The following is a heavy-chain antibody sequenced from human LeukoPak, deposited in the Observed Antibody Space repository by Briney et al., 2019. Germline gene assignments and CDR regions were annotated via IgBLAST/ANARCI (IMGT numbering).Heavy chain of an antibody. V-gene: IGHV4-61*02. J-gene: IGHJ5*01. D-gene: IGHD5-12*01. CDR2: IYTSGST. Sequence: SETLSLTCTVSGGSISRSQYYWSWIRQPAGKGLEWIGRIYTSGSTNYNPSLKSRLTMSVDTSKNQFSLKLDSVTAADTAVYFCARGMAVRYDYNWFDSWGPGTLVTVSS. CDR1: GGSISRSQYY. CDR3: ARGMAVRYDYNWFDS.